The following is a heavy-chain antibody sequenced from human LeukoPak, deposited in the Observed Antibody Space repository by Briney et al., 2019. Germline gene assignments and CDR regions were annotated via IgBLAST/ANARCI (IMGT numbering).Heavy chain of an antibody. V-gene: IGHV3-23*01. J-gene: IGHJ4*02. CDR1: GFTFSSYA. D-gene: IGHD2-2*01. Sequence: PGGSLRLSCAASGFTFSSYAMSWVRQAPGKGLEWVSAISGSGGSTYYADSVKGRFTISRDNSKNTLYLQMNSLRAEDTAVYYCAILRPPNIVVVPAAPFDYWGQGTLVTVSS. CDR3: AILRPPNIVVVPAAPFDY. CDR2: ISGSGGST.